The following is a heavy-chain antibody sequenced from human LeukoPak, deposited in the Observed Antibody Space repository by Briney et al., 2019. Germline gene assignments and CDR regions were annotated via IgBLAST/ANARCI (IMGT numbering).Heavy chain of an antibody. D-gene: IGHD5-12*01. CDR1: GFTFRTSW. J-gene: IGHJ4*02. CDR3: ATGGGYPDY. CDR2: IKEDGSEK. Sequence: GGSLRLSCAASGFTFRTSWMTWVRQAPGKGLEWVANIKEDGSEKYYVDSVKGRFTVSRDNAKRSLYLQMNSLRAEDTAVYYCATGGGYPDYWAQGTLVTVSS. V-gene: IGHV3-7*01.